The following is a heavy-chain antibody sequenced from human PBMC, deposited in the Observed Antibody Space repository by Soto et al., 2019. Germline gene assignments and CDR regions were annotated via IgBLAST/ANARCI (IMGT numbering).Heavy chain of an antibody. CDR3: ARGGRGGRYFDWLPY. J-gene: IGHJ4*02. CDR1: GFTFSSYG. V-gene: IGHV3-33*01. Sequence: QVQLVESGGGVVQPGRSLRLSCAASGFTFSSYGMHWVRQAPGKGLEWVAVIWYDGSNKYYADSVKGRFTISRDNSKNTLYLQMNSLRAEDTAVYYCARGGRGGRYFDWLPYWGQGTLVTVSS. D-gene: IGHD3-9*01. CDR2: IWYDGSNK.